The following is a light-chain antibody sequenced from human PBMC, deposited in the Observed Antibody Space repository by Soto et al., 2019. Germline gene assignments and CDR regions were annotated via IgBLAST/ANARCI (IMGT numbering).Light chain of an antibody. CDR2: GAS. Sequence: EIVLTQSPGTLSLSPGERATLSCRASQSVSSSYLAWYQQKPGQAPRLLIYGASSRATGIPDRFSASGSGTDFTLTMSRLEPADFAVYHCQRCGSPPLTFGGGTKVEMK. J-gene: IGKJ4*01. CDR3: QRCGSPPLT. V-gene: IGKV3-20*01. CDR1: QSVSSSY.